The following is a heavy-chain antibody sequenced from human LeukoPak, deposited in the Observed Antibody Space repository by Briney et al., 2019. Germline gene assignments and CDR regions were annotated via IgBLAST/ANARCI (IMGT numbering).Heavy chain of an antibody. CDR2: ISGSGGST. D-gene: IGHD2-2*01. V-gene: IGHV3-23*01. CDR1: GFTFSSYA. Sequence: GGSLRLSCAASGFTFSSYAMSWVRQAPEKGLEWVSAISGSGGSTYYADSVKGRFTISRDNSKNTLYLQMNSLRAEDTAVYYCARPGEYCSSTSCSYYYYYMDVWGKGTTVTVSS. J-gene: IGHJ6*03. CDR3: ARPGEYCSSTSCSYYYYYMDV.